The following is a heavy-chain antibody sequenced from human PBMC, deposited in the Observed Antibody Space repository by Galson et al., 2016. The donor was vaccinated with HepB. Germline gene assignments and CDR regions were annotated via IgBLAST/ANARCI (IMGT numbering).Heavy chain of an antibody. J-gene: IGHJ4*02. CDR3: AGGRSSASVYFDY. V-gene: IGHV4-31*03. D-gene: IGHD3-16*01. CDR2: IYYRRST. CDR1: GDSISSGPYY. Sequence: TLSLTCNVSGDSISSGPYYWSWNRQHPGKGLEWIGYIYYRRSTYYNPSLKSRLTLSVDTSNNQLSLALSSVTAADTAVYDCAGGRSSASVYFDYWGQGTLVTVSS.